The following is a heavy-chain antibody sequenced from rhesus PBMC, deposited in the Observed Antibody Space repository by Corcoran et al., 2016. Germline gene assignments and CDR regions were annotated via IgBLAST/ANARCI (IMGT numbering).Heavy chain of an antibody. CDR3: ARDLRSSGSGAFDF. V-gene: IGHV4-122*02. Sequence: QVQLQESGPGLVKPSENLSLTCAVSGYSIRSGYYWSWIRQPPGKGLGWNGYITYSRSTSYHPSLQSRVTISRDTSKNQFSLKLSSVTAADTAVYYCARDLRSSGSGAFDFWGQGLRVTVSS. J-gene: IGHJ3*01. CDR2: ITYSRST. D-gene: IGHD6-31*01. CDR1: GYSIRSGYY.